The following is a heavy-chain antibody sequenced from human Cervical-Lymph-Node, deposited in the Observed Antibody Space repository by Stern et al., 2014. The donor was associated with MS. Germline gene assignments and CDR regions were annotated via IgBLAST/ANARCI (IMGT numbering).Heavy chain of an antibody. CDR1: GYTFSNYY. D-gene: IGHD6-6*01. Sequence: DQLVESGAEVKKPGASVKVSCEASGYTFSNYYMHWVRQAPGQGLEWMGIINPNGGNTSHAQKFQGRVTMTRDTSTSTVYMELSSLRSEDTAVYYCARDSSSSAAADYWGQGTLVTVSS. CDR3: ARDSSSSAAADY. CDR2: INPNGGNT. J-gene: IGHJ4*02. V-gene: IGHV1-46*01.